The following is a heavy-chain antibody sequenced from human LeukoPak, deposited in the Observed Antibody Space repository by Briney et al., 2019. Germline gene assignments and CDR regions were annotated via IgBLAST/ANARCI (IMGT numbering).Heavy chain of an antibody. CDR1: GGSVSSGSYY. D-gene: IGHD3-3*01. V-gene: IGHV4-61*01. Sequence: SETLSLTCTVSGGSVSSGSYYWSWIRQPPGKGLEWIGYIYYSGSTNYNPSLKSRVTISVDTSKNQFSLKLSSVTAADTAVYYCAREDYDFWSGYSYFDYWGQGTLVTVSS. CDR3: AREDYDFWSGYSYFDY. J-gene: IGHJ4*02. CDR2: IYYSGST.